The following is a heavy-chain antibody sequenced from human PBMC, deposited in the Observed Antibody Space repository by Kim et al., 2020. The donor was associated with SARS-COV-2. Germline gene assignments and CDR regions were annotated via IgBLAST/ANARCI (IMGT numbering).Heavy chain of an antibody. J-gene: IGHJ6*02. Sequence: KSRVTISVDTSKNPFSLKLSSVTAADTAVYYCARLRASGPGWYYYYGMDVWGQGTTVTVSS. CDR3: ARLRASGPGWYYYYGMDV. D-gene: IGHD3-10*01. V-gene: IGHV4-39*01.